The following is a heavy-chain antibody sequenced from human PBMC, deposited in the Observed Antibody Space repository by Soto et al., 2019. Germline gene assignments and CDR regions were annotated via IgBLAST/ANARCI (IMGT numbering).Heavy chain of an antibody. CDR1: GGSFGTYS. D-gene: IGHD3-3*01. CDR3: ARDGFYTDGRGPRTDGFDY. J-gene: IGHJ4*02. V-gene: IGHV4-59*01. CDR2: IYYSGTT. Sequence: QVQLQQSGPGLVKPSETLSLTCAVSGGSFGTYSWNWIRQAPGKGLEWIGKIYYSGTTGYNPSLNSRLTLSIDTAQNRLSLSLSSVTAADTAVYYCARDGFYTDGRGPRTDGFDYWGQGTLVTVSA.